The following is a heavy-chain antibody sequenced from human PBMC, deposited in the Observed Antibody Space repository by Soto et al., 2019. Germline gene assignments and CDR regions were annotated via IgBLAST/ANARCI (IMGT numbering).Heavy chain of an antibody. Sequence: EVQVVESGGDLVEPGGSLRLSCETSGFMFSSAWMSWVRQAPGKGLEWVARIKSKKDGGARDYAAPVNGRFSISRDDSKSTVYLQMDSLRAEATALYYCVEGWNDFWGQGTLVTFSS. D-gene: IGHD1-1*01. CDR2: IKSKKDGGAR. V-gene: IGHV3-15*01. CDR3: VEGWNDF. CDR1: GFMFSSAW. J-gene: IGHJ4*02.